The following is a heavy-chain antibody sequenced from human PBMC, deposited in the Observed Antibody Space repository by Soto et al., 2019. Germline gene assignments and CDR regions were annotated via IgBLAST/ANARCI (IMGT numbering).Heavy chain of an antibody. CDR1: RLPSSYHY. CDR2: ITSSGSTR. CDR3: ARERSSYGPYYFDS. V-gene: IGHV3-11*01. J-gene: IGHJ4*02. Sequence: PGASPRLAWTDPRLPSSYHYISWIRQTPGKGLEWVSSITSSGSTRSYTDSVKGRFTISRDNANNSLSLQMNSPRAEDTAVYYCARERSSYGPYYFDSWGQGTLVTGSS. D-gene: IGHD5-18*01.